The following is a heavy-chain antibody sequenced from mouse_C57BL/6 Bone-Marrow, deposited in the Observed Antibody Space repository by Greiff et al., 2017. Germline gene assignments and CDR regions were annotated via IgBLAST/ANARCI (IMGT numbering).Heavy chain of an antibody. D-gene: IGHD1-1*01. V-gene: IGHV1-54*01. J-gene: IGHJ1*03. CDR3: ARSSSYCYFDV. Sequence: VKLMESGAELVRPGTSVKVSCKASGYAFTTYLIEWVKQRPGQGLEWIGVINPGSGGTNYNEKFKGKATLTEEKSSSTAYMQLSSLTSEDSAVYFCARSSSYCYFDVWGTGTTVTVSS. CDR2: INPGSGGT. CDR1: GYAFTTYL.